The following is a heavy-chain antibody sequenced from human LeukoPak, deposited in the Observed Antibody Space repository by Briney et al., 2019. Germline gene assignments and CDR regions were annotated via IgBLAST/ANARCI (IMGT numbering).Heavy chain of an antibody. CDR2: IKQDGSEK. J-gene: IGHJ4*02. CDR3: ARDRQIAY. Sequence: GGSLRLSCAASGFTSSNYWLTWVRQAPGQGLAWVANIKQDGSEKHYVDSVKGRFTISRDNAKNSLYLQMNSLRAEDTAVYYCARDRQIAYWGQGTLVTVSS. V-gene: IGHV3-7*01. CDR1: GFTSSNYW.